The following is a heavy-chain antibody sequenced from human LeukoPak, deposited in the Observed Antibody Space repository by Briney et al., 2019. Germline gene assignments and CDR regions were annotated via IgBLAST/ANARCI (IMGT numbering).Heavy chain of an antibody. J-gene: IGHJ4*02. CDR2: ISRSGTPI. Sequence: GGSLRLSCAASGFSFSDYYMNWIRQAPGKGLEWVSYISRSGTPIYYADSVKGRFTISRDNAKDSLYLQMNSLRAEDTAVYYCARGTRTGDFDYWGQGTLVTVSS. V-gene: IGHV3-11*01. CDR3: ARGTRTGDFDY. D-gene: IGHD7-27*01. CDR1: GFSFSDYY.